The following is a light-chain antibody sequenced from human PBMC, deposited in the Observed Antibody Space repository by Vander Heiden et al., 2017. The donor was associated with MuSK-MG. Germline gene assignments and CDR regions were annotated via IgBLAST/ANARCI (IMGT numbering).Light chain of an antibody. CDR3: QRYEGTPLT. V-gene: IGKV4-1*01. CDR2: CAS. Sequence: DIVMTQAPASLAVRLGARATINGKSSQSVLYSSNNKNYLARHQPEPGQPPKLLIDCASTRGSRVPDRVSGSGSGTAVTRTISSLQAEAVAVCYGQRYEGTPLTFGGGTKVEIK. CDR1: QSVLYSSNNKNY. J-gene: IGKJ4*01.